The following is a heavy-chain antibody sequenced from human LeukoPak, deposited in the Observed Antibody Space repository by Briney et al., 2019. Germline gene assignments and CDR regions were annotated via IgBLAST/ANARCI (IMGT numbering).Heavy chain of an antibody. V-gene: IGHV3-30-3*01. CDR1: GFTFSSYA. CDR2: ISYDGSNK. D-gene: IGHD2-2*01. J-gene: IGHJ6*02. Sequence: GGSLRLSCAASGFTFSSYAMHWVRQAPGKGLEWVAVISYDGSNKYYADSVKGRFTISRDNPKNTLYLQMNSLRAEDTAVYYCARDSLVLSKNRYCSSTSCYYGAYGMDVWGQGTTVTVSS. CDR3: ARDSLVLSKNRYCSSTSCYYGAYGMDV.